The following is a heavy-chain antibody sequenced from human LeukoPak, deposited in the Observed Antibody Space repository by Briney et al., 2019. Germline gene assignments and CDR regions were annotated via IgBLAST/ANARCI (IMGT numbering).Heavy chain of an antibody. CDR2: FYHGGGT. J-gene: IGHJ6*02. V-gene: IGHV4-30-2*01. CDR1: GGSISIGGYS. Sequence: PSETLSLTCAVSGGSISIGGYSWRWIRQPPGKGLEWIGWFYHGGGTYYNPSLKSRVTISVDKSKNQFSLELKSLTAADTAVYYFVSRSLLYGLDVWGQGTTVTVSS. CDR3: VSRSLLYGLDV.